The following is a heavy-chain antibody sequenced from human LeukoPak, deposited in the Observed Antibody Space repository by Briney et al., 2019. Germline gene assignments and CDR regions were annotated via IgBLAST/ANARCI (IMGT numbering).Heavy chain of an antibody. D-gene: IGHD3-22*01. J-gene: IGHJ4*02. CDR3: ARGYYYNNDGYYSGLDY. CDR2: IYHTGST. CDR1: GRSKSSCY. V-gene: IGHV4-59*01. Sequence: PSETLSLTCTVSGRSKSSCYWSWIRQPPGKGLEWIGHIYHTGSTAYNPSLKSRVTISVDTSKNQFSLKLGSVTAADTAVYYCARGYYYNNDGYYSGLDYWGQGTLVTVSS.